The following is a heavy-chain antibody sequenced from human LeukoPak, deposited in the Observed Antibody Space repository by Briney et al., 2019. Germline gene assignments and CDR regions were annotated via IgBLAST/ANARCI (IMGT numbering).Heavy chain of an antibody. V-gene: IGHV4-30-2*01. CDR3: ASLSVWQANDY. CDR2: IYHSGST. J-gene: IGHJ4*02. CDR1: GGSISSGGYS. Sequence: SETLSLTCAVSGGSISSGGYSWSWIRQPPGKGLEWIGYIYHSGSTYYNPSLKSRVTISVDRSKNQSSLELSSVTAADTAVYYCASLSVWQANDYWGQGTLVTVSS. D-gene: IGHD4/OR15-4a*01.